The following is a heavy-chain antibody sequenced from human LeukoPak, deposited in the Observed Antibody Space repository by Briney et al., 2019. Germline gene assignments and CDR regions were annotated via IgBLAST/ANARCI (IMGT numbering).Heavy chain of an antibody. D-gene: IGHD3-10*02. CDR1: GFTFSSYS. CDR3: AELGITMIGGV. J-gene: IGHJ6*04. CDR2: ISSLSGTK. Sequence: GGSLRLSCAASGFTFSSYSMNWVRQAPGKGLEWVSYISSLSGTKYYADSVKGRFTISRDNAKNSLYLQMNSLRAEDTAVYYCAELGITMIGGVWGKGTTVTISS. V-gene: IGHV3-48*01.